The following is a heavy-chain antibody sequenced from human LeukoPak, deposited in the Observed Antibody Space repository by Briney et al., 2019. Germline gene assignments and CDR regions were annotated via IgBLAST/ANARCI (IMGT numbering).Heavy chain of an antibody. CDR3: ARGPYYYDSSGNQIDY. V-gene: IGHV3-66*02. J-gene: IGHJ4*02. D-gene: IGHD3-22*01. CDR1: GFTVSSNY. Sequence: GGSLRLSCAASGFTVSSNYMSWVRQAPGKGLEWVSVIYSGGSTYYADSVKGRFTISRDNSKNTLYLQMNSLRAEDTHVYYCARGPYYYDSSGNQIDYWGQGTLVTVSS. CDR2: IYSGGST.